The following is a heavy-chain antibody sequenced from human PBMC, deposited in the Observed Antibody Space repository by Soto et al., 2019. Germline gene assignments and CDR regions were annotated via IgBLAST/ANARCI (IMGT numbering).Heavy chain of an antibody. CDR2: INPKSGDT. J-gene: IGHJ6*02. D-gene: IGHD2-15*01. Sequence: QVQLVQSGAEVKKPGASVKVSCEASEYTFIGFHLHWVRQDPGQGLEWMGWINPKSGDTKYAQKFQGRVTLTRNTSISTGYMELSRLESNDTAVYYCAKGLWTVGHCTGGSCYDGMDVWGQGTTVTVSS. CDR3: AKGLWTVGHCTGGSCYDGMDV. CDR1: EYTFIGFH. V-gene: IGHV1-2*02.